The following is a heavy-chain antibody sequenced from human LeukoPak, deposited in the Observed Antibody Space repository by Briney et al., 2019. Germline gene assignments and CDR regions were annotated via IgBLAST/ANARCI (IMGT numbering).Heavy chain of an antibody. CDR1: GFTFSDHY. J-gene: IGHJ6*02. D-gene: IGHD3-10*01. V-gene: IGHV3-72*01. CDR2: TRNKANSYTT. CDR3: AREKTYGSGPYYYYYYGMDV. Sequence: GGSLRLSCAASGFTFSDHYMAWVRQAPGKGLEWVGRTRNKANSYTTEYAASVKGRFTISRDDSKNSLYLQMNSLKTEDTAVYYCAREKTYGSGPYYYYYYGMDVWGQGTTVTVSS.